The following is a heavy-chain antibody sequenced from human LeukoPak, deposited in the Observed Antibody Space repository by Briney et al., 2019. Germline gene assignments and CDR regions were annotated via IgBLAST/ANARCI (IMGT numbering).Heavy chain of an antibody. J-gene: IGHJ4*02. Sequence: PGRSLRLSCAASGFTFSSYAMHWVRQAPGKGLEWVAVISYDGSNKYYADSVKGRFTISRDNSKNTLYLQMNSLRAEDTAVYYCAPRFDYWGQGTLVTVSS. CDR3: APRFDY. CDR1: GFTFSSYA. CDR2: ISYDGSNK. V-gene: IGHV3-30-3*01.